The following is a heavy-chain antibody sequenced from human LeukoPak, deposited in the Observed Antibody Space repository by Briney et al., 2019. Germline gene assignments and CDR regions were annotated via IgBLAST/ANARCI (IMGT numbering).Heavy chain of an antibody. V-gene: IGHV1-2*02. J-gene: IGHJ4*02. Sequence: ASVKVSCKASGYTFTGYYMHWVRQAPGQGLEWMGWINPNSGGTNYAQKFQGRVTMTRDTSIGTAYMELSRLRSDDTAVYYCAILSIRGYSGYDSSVDYWGQGTLVTVSS. CDR3: AILSIRGYSGYDSSVDY. CDR1: GYTFTGYY. CDR2: INPNSGGT. D-gene: IGHD5-12*01.